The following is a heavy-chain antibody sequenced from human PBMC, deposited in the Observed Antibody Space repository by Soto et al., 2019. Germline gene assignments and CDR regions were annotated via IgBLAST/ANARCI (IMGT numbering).Heavy chain of an antibody. Sequence: GGSLRLSCAASGFTFSSYAMHWVRQAPGKGLEWVAVISYDGSNKYYADSVKGRFTISRDNSKNTLYLQMNSLRAEDTAVYYCERDLVSGGYGMDVWGQGTTVTVSS. CDR1: GFTFSSYA. CDR2: ISYDGSNK. D-gene: IGHD1-1*01. J-gene: IGHJ6*02. V-gene: IGHV3-30-3*01. CDR3: ERDLVSGGYGMDV.